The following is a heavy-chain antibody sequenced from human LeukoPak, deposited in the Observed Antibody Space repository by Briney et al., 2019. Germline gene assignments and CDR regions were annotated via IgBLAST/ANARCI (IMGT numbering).Heavy chain of an antibody. Sequence: SETLSLTCAVYGGSFSGYYWSWIRQPPGKGLEWIGEINHSGSTNYNPSLKSRVTISVDTSKNQFSLKLSSVTAADTAVYYCARGRLVVVTAIAARRREKAFDIWGQGTMVTVSS. CDR3: ARGRLVVVTAIAARRREKAFDI. CDR1: GGSFSGYY. D-gene: IGHD2-21*02. V-gene: IGHV4-34*01. CDR2: INHSGST. J-gene: IGHJ3*02.